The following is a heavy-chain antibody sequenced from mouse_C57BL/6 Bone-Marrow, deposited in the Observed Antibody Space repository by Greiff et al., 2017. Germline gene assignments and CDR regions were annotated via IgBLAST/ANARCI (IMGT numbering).Heavy chain of an antibody. J-gene: IGHJ3*01. CDR1: GFTFSSYA. CDR2: ISDGGSYT. Sequence: EVKVEESGGGLVKPGGSLKLSCAASGFTFSSYAMSWVRQTPEKRLEWVATISDGGSYTYYPDNVKGRFTISRDNAKNNLYLQMSHLKSEDTAMYYCARSDYGSSYGFAYWGQGTLVTVSA. D-gene: IGHD1-1*01. V-gene: IGHV5-4*03. CDR3: ARSDYGSSYGFAY.